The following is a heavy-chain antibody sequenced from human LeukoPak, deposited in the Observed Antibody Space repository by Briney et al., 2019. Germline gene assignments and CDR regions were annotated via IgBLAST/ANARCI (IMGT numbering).Heavy chain of an antibody. CDR2: IYYSGST. J-gene: IGHJ4*02. CDR3: ARDGGDGYNLYYFDY. D-gene: IGHD5-24*01. CDR1: GGSLSSSSYY. Sequence: SETLSLTCTVSGGSLSSSSYYWGWIRQPPGKGLEWIGSIYYSGSTYFNPSLKSRVTMSVDTSKNQFFLKLSSVTAADTAVYYCARDGGDGYNLYYFDYWGQGTLVTVSS. V-gene: IGHV4-39*02.